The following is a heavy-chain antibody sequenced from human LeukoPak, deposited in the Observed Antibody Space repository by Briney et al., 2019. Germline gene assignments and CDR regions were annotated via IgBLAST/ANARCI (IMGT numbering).Heavy chain of an antibody. CDR3: AREDYGDSRIPYYGMDV. J-gene: IGHJ6*02. CDR1: GFTFSRYW. D-gene: IGHD4-17*01. CDR2: MNNDGSTT. V-gene: IGHV3-74*01. Sequence: GGSLRLSCAASGFTFSRYWMHWVRQAPGKGLVWVSRMNNDGSTTNYADSVKGRFTISRDNAKNTLYLQMNSLRAEDTAVYYCAREDYGDSRIPYYGMDVWGQGTTVTVSS.